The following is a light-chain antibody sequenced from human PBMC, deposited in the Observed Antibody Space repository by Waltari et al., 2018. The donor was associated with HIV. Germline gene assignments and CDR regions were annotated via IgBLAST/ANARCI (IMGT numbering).Light chain of an antibody. CDR1: QSVTDNY. J-gene: IGKJ2*01. Sequence: VLTQSPGTLSFSPGEKVTLSCRASQSVTDNYLAWYQHKPGQAPRLLIYGASSRASGITDKFSGSGSGTDFTLTISRLEPADRAVYYCQQYGSLPRTFGQGTRLEIK. CDR3: QQYGSLPRT. V-gene: IGKV3-20*01. CDR2: GAS.